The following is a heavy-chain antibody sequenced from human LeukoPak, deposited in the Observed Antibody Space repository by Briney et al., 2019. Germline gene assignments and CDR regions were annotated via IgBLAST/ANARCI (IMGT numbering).Heavy chain of an antibody. J-gene: IGHJ3*02. Sequence: ASVKVSCKASGYTFTRYDTHWVRQAPGQGLEWMGIINPSGGSTSYAQKFQGRVTMTRDMFTSTVYMELSSLRSEDTAVYHCARDLHHRGYYDTSGPYGIWGQGTMVTVSS. V-gene: IGHV1-46*01. D-gene: IGHD3-22*01. CDR1: GYTFTRYD. CDR3: ARDLHHRGYYDTSGPYGI. CDR2: INPSGGST.